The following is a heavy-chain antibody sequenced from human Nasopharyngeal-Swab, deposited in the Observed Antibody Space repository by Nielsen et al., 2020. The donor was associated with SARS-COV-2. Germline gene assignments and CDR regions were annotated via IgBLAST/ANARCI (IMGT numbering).Heavy chain of an antibody. D-gene: IGHD1/OR15-1a*01. V-gene: IGHV3-13*04. J-gene: IGHJ4*02. Sequence: GGDLKLACAASGFTFRSYDIHWVRQATGKGLEWVSAIGSAGDTYYPGSVKGRFTYSQENAKHSLYLQMNSLRAGDTAVYYCAREGVEQRVFDYWGQGTLVTVSS. CDR2: IGSAGDT. CDR3: AREGVEQRVFDY. CDR1: GFTFRSYD.